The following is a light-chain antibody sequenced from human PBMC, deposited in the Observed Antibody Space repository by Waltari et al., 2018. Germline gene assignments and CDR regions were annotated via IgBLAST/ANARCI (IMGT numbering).Light chain of an antibody. Sequence: EIVMTLSPATLSVSPGERATLSCRASQSVSSNLAWYQQKPGQAPRLLIYGASTRATGIPARFSGSGSGTEFTLTISSMQSEDFAVYYCQQYNNWPLTFGGG. CDR1: QSVSSN. CDR2: GAS. CDR3: QQYNNWPLT. J-gene: IGKJ4*01. V-gene: IGKV3-15*01.